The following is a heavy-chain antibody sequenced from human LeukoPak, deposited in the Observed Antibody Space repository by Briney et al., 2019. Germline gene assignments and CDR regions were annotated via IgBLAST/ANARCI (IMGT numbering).Heavy chain of an antibody. V-gene: IGHV3-30*02. J-gene: IGHJ4*02. D-gene: IGHD3-10*01. CDR3: AKERLLWFGELSDQVSY. CDR2: IRYDGSKK. Sequence: GGSLRLSCAASAFTFSRYGMHWVRQAPGKGLEWVTFIRYDGSKKYYADSVKGRFTISRDNSKNTLYLQMNSLRAEDTAVYYCAKERLLWFGELSDQVSYWGQGTLVTVSS. CDR1: AFTFSRYG.